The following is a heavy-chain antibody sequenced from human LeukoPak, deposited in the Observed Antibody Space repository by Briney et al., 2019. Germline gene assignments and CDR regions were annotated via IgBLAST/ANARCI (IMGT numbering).Heavy chain of an antibody. CDR3: AKDKGYSSSWYGGFDY. Sequence: GGSPRLSCAASGFTFSSYAMHWVRQAPGKGLEWVAVISYDGSNKYYADSVKGRFTISRDNSKNTLYLQMNSLRAEDTAVYYCAKDKGYSSSWYGGFDYWGQGTLVTVSS. D-gene: IGHD6-13*01. CDR2: ISYDGSNK. J-gene: IGHJ4*02. CDR1: GFTFSSYA. V-gene: IGHV3-30*04.